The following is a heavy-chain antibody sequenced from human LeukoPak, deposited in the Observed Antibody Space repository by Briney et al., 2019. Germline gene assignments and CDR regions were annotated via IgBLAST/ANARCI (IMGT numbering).Heavy chain of an antibody. CDR2: ISGDGDTT. CDR3: AKRVHTSSWYAAFDY. J-gene: IGHJ4*02. CDR1: GFTFSSYA. V-gene: IGHV3-23*01. D-gene: IGHD6-13*01. Sequence: GGSLRLSCTVSGFTFSSYAMSWARQAPGKGLEWVSVISGDGDTTYHADSVKGRFTVSRDNSKNTLFLQMSRLRAEDTAVYYCAKRVHTSSWYAAFDYWGQGTLVTVSS.